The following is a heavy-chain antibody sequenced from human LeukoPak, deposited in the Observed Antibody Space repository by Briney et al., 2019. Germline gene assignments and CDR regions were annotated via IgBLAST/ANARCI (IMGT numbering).Heavy chain of an antibody. D-gene: IGHD6-13*01. CDR2: IRSSGSST. V-gene: IGHV3-21*01. Sequence: GGSLRLSCAVSGFTFSSYWMNWVRQAPGKGLEWVSSIRSSGSSTYYADSVKGRFTISRDNAKNSLYLQMNSLRAEDTAVYYCARCVYPYSSSPFDYWGQGTLVTVSS. CDR1: GFTFSSYW. J-gene: IGHJ4*02. CDR3: ARCVYPYSSSPFDY.